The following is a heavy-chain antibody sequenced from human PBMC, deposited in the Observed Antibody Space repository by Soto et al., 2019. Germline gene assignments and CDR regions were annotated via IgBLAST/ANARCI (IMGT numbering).Heavy chain of an antibody. Sequence: QVQLQESGPGLVKPSQTLSLACTVSGGSISSGNYYWSWIRQPPGKGLEWIGYIYDRVSTYYNSSLEVRVTKSVDSSKDQFSVKLSSLTAADSAVYYCAREGYYGGNFRFYAFDIWGQGTMVTVSS. CDR2: IYDRVST. CDR1: GGSISSGNYY. D-gene: IGHD4-17*01. V-gene: IGHV4-30-4*01. CDR3: AREGYYGGNFRFYAFDI. J-gene: IGHJ3*02.